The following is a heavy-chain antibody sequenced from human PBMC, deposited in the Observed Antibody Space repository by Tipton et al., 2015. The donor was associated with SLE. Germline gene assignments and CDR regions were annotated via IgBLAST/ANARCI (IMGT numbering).Heavy chain of an antibody. Sequence: TLSLTCTVSGGSISSYYWSWIRQPPGKGLEWIGYIYYSGSTNYNPSLKGRVTISVDTPKNQFSLKLSSVTAADTAVYYCARQGQQLVRPYYYGMDVWGQGTTVTVSS. J-gene: IGHJ6*02. CDR3: ARQGQQLVRPYYYGMDV. CDR1: GGSISSYY. CDR2: IYYSGST. V-gene: IGHV4-59*08. D-gene: IGHD6-13*01.